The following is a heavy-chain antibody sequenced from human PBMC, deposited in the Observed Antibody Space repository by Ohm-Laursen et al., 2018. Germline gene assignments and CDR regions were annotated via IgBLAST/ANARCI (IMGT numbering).Heavy chain of an antibody. V-gene: IGHV4-59*08. J-gene: IGHJ4*02. Sequence: SETLSLTCIVSGGSISSYYWSWIRQPPGKGLEWIGYIDYRGSTKYNPSLRSRVTMSIDTSRNQFSLKLSSVTAADTAVYYCATTTMDTSGWFGNYFDSWGQGTLVIVSA. CDR2: IDYRGST. D-gene: IGHD6-19*01. CDR3: ATTTMDTSGWFGNYFDS. CDR1: GGSISSYY.